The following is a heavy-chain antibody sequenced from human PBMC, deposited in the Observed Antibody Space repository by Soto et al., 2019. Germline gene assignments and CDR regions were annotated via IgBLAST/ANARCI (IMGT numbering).Heavy chain of an antibody. CDR1: GFTFSSYA. D-gene: IGHD3-22*01. CDR3: AKDLGYDSSGYYWATGGY. V-gene: IGHV3-23*01. J-gene: IGHJ4*02. Sequence: GGSLRLSCAASGFTFSSYAMSWVRQAPGKGLDWVSAISGSGGSTYYTDSVKGRFTISRDNSKNTLYLQMNSLRGEDTAVYYCAKDLGYDSSGYYWATGGYWGQGTLVTVSS. CDR2: ISGSGGST.